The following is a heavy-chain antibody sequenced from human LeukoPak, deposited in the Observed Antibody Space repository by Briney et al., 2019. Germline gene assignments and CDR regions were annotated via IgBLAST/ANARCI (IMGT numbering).Heavy chain of an antibody. CDR3: ARAGIVVVHYEDWEWFDP. D-gene: IGHD2-2*01. CDR1: GYAFTGYY. Sequence: ASVKVSCKASGYAFTGYYMHWVRQAPGQGLEWVGWINPNSGGTNYAQKFQGRVTMTRDTSISTAYMELSRLRSDDTAVYYYARAGIVVVHYEDWEWFDPWGQGTLVTVSS. J-gene: IGHJ5*02. CDR2: INPNSGGT. V-gene: IGHV1-2*02.